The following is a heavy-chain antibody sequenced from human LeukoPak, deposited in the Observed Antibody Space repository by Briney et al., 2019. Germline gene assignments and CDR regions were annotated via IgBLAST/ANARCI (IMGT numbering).Heavy chain of an antibody. V-gene: IGHV4-61*02. CDR3: ARGVRGVFPYSQQLVYFDY. CDR2: IYTSGST. Sequence: SETLSLTCTVSGGSISSGSYYWSWIRQLAGKGLEWIGRIYTSGSTNYNPSLKSRVTISVDTSKNQFSLKLSSVTAADTAVYYCARGVRGVFPYSQQLVYFDYWGQGTLVTVSS. J-gene: IGHJ4*02. CDR1: GGSISSGSYY. D-gene: IGHD6-13*01.